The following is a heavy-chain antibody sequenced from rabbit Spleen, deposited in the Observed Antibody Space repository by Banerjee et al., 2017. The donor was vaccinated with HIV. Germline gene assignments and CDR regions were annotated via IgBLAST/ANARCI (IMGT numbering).Heavy chain of an antibody. Sequence: QQLVESGGGLVKPGASLTLTCKASGVSFSSGYDMCWVRQAPGKGLEWIACIYTGSSGSTYYATWAKGRFTISETSSTTVTLQVTSLTAADTATYFCARDLDGVIGWNFGWWGQGTLVTVS. J-gene: IGHJ3*01. D-gene: IGHD4-1*01. V-gene: IGHV1S40*01. CDR2: IYTGSSGST. CDR1: GVSFSSGYD. CDR3: ARDLDGVIGWNFGW.